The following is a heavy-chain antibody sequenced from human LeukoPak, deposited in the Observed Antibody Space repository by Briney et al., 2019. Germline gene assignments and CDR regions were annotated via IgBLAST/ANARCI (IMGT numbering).Heavy chain of an antibody. V-gene: IGHV1-2*02. CDR3: AGLREDINWYFDY. Sequence: ASVKVSCKASGYTFTDYYIHWVRQGPGQGLEWMGWINPSSGGADYVQKFQGRVTMTRDTSISTVYMEVSRLTSDDTAVYYCAGLREDINWYFDYWGQGTLVAVSS. CDR1: GYTFTDYY. J-gene: IGHJ4*02. D-gene: IGHD1-1*01. CDR2: INPSSGGA.